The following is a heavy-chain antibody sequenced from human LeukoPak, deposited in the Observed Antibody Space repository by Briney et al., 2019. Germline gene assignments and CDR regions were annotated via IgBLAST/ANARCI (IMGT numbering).Heavy chain of an antibody. D-gene: IGHD2-15*01. J-gene: IGHJ4*02. Sequence: SELLPITSAAAGGTISYYCWCWIRLPPGGLVEWIGFNYYTGATYYNPSLTSRVTMSVDTSKNQFSLTLRSVTAADTAMYYCARDRAGDDSVVRLDYWGQGILVTVSS. CDR3: ARDRAGDDSVVRLDY. V-gene: IGHV4-59*12. CDR2: NYYTGAT. CDR1: GGTISYYC.